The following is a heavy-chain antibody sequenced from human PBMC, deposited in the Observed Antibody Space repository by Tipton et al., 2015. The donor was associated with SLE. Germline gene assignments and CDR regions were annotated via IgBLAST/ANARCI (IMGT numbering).Heavy chain of an antibody. CDR2: IFYSGGT. Sequence: TLSLTCTVSGASISSGNYYWGWIRQPPGKGLEWIGSIFYSGGTYYNPSLKSRVTLSVDTSKNQFSLHLSSVTAADTAVYYCARRLVSGNYYQEIDYWGQGTLVTVSS. J-gene: IGHJ4*02. V-gene: IGHV4-39*01. CDR3: ARRLVSGNYYQEIDY. D-gene: IGHD1-26*01. CDR1: GASISSGNYY.